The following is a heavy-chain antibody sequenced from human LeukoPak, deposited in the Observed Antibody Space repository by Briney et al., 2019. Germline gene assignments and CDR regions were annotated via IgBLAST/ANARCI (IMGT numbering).Heavy chain of an antibody. J-gene: IGHJ5*02. CDR1: GGSISSYY. Sequence: PSETLSLTCTVSGGSISSYYWSWIRQPAGKGLEWIGRIYTSGSTNYNPSLKSRVTMSVDTSKNQFSLKLSSVTAADTAVYYCARDRGLLLWFGELPSGNWFDPWGQGTLVTVSS. D-gene: IGHD3-10*01. CDR3: ARDRGLLLWFGELPSGNWFDP. CDR2: IYTSGST. V-gene: IGHV4-4*07.